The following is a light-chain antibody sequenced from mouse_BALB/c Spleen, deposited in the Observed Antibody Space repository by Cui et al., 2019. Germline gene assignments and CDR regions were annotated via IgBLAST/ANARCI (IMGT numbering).Light chain of an antibody. CDR1: QSIGTS. CDR2: YAS. Sequence: DILLTQSPAILSVSPGERVSFSCRASQSIGTSIHWYQQRTNGSPRLLIKYASESISGIPSRFCGSGSGTDFTLSINSVESEDIADYYCQQSYNWPYTFGGGTKLEIK. V-gene: IGKV5-48*01. CDR3: QQSYNWPYT. J-gene: IGKJ2*01.